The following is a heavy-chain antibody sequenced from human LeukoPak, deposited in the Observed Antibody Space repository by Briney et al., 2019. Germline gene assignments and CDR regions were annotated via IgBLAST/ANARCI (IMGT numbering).Heavy chain of an antibody. Sequence: PSETLSLTCTVSGGSISSGDYYWGWIRQPPGKGLEWIGEINHSGSTNYNPSLKSRVTISVDTSKNQFSLKLSSVTAADTAVYYCAGIGYCTNGVCYSGYYYYYMDVWGKGTTVTVSS. CDR1: GGSISSGDYY. V-gene: IGHV4-39*07. D-gene: IGHD2-8*01. CDR2: INHSGST. CDR3: AGIGYCTNGVCYSGYYYYYMDV. J-gene: IGHJ6*03.